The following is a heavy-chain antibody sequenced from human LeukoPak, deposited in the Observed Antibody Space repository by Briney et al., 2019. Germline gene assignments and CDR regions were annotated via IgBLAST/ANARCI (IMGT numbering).Heavy chain of an antibody. Sequence: SETLSLTCAVYGGSFSVYYCGWIRQPPGKGLEWIGEINHIVSTNDNPSLKSRSPISVDTSKNQFSLKLSSVTLADTAVYYCARGVPRYPQDSIAVAGTGLYYFDYWGQGTLVTVYS. CDR2: INHIVST. CDR3: ARGVPRYPQDSIAVAGTGLYYFDY. V-gene: IGHV4-34*04. CDR1: GGSFSVYY. J-gene: IGHJ4*02. D-gene: IGHD6-19*01.